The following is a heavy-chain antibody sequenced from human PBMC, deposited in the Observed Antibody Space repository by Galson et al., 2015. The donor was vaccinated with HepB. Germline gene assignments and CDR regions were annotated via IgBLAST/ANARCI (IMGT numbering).Heavy chain of an antibody. V-gene: IGHV3-21*01. CDR1: GFTFSSYS. J-gene: IGHJ3*02. CDR3: ARDHRHYYDSNGAADAFDI. D-gene: IGHD3-22*01. CDR2: ISSSSSYI. Sequence: SLRLSCAASGFTFSSYSMNWVRQAPGKGLEWVSSISSSSSYIYYADSVKGRFTISRDNAKNSLYLQMNSLRAEDTAVYYCARDHRHYYDSNGAADAFDIWGQGTMVTVSS.